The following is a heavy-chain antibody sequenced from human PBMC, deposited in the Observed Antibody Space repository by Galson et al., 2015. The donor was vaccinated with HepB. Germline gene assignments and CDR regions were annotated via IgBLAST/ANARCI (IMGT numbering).Heavy chain of an antibody. CDR2: IYYSGST. Sequence: TLSLTCTVSGGSISSGGYYWSWIRQHPGKGLEWIGYIYYSGSTYYNPSLKSRVTISVDTSKNQFSLKLSSVTAADTAVYYCARLQTYYYYMDVWGKGTTVTVSS. CDR3: ARLQTYYYYMDV. CDR1: GGSISSGGYY. J-gene: IGHJ6*03. V-gene: IGHV4-31*03.